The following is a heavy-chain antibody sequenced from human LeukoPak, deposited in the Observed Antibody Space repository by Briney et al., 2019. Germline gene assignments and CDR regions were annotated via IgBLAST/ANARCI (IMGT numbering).Heavy chain of an antibody. J-gene: IGHJ6*03. Sequence: GGSLRLSCAASGFSFSSYWMSWVRQAPGKGLEWVANIQQDGSEKYYVDSVKGRFTISRDNAKNSLYLQMNSLRAEDTAVYYCARDKVPAAPYYYYYYMDVWGKGTTVTVSS. D-gene: IGHD2-2*01. CDR2: IQQDGSEK. V-gene: IGHV3-7*01. CDR1: GFSFSSYW. CDR3: ARDKVPAAPYYYYYYMDV.